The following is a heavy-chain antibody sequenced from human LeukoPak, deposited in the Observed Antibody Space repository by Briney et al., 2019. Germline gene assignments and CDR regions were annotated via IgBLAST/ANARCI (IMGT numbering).Heavy chain of an antibody. D-gene: IGHD3-3*01. CDR3: ARDPGFLEWLFDY. J-gene: IGHJ4*02. V-gene: IGHV3-30-3*01. CDR2: ISYDGSNK. CDR1: GFTFSSYA. Sequence: GGSLRLSCAASGFTFSSYAMHWVRQAPGKGLEWVAVISYDGSNKYYADSVKGRFTISRDNSKNTLYLQMNSLRAEDTAVYYCARDPGFLEWLFDYWGQGILVTVSS.